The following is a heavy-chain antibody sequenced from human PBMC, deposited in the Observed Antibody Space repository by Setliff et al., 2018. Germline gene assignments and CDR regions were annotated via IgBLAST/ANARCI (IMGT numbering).Heavy chain of an antibody. CDR3: ARDRQGFGESRGDY. Sequence: ASVKVSCKASGYTFTGYYMHWVRQAPGQGLEWMGWINPNSGGTNYAQTFQGRVTMTRDTSISTAYMELSRLRSDDMAVYYCARDRQGFGESRGDYWGQGTLVTVSS. CDR1: GYTFTGYY. CDR2: INPNSGGT. V-gene: IGHV1-2*02. J-gene: IGHJ4*02. D-gene: IGHD3-10*01.